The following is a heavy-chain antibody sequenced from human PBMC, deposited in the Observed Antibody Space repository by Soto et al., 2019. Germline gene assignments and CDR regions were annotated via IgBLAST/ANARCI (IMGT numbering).Heavy chain of an antibody. CDR3: ARWGTTGGLDV. Sequence: QVHLVESGGGVVQPGTSLRVSCVGSGFTFRSYVIHWVRQAPGKGLEWVALTSYEGSDKYYDDSVRGRFTISRDNSRNTVDLQMDSLRLEDTALYYCARWGTTGGLDVWGQGTLVSVSS. J-gene: IGHJ1*01. CDR2: TSYEGSDK. V-gene: IGHV3-30*19. CDR1: GFTFRSYV. D-gene: IGHD3-16*01.